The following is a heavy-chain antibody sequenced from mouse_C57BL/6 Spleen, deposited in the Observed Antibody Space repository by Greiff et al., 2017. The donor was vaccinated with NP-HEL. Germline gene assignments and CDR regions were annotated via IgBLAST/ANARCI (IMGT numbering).Heavy chain of an antibody. D-gene: IGHD1-1*01. V-gene: IGHV1-82*01. CDR2: IYPGDGDT. CDR3: ASSGYYYGSSYWYFDV. CDR1: GYAFSSSW. J-gene: IGHJ1*01. Sequence: QVQLKQSGPELVKPGASVKISCKASGYAFSSSWMNWVKQRPGKGLEWIGRIYPGDGDTNYNGKFKGKATLTADKSSSTAYMQLSSLTSEDSAFYFCASSGYYYGSSYWYFDVWGSGTTVTVSS.